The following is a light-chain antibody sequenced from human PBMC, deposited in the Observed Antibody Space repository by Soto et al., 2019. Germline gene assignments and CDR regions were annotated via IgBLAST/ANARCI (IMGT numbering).Light chain of an antibody. CDR2: DVT. V-gene: IGLV2-14*03. CDR1: TSDIGAYNY. Sequence: QSALTQPASVSGSPGQSITFSCTGTTSDIGAYNYVSWYQHHPGKAPKLLIYDVTDRPSGVSDRFSGSKSGTTASLTISWLQAEDEADYFCSSYTTINTVVVFGGGTKLTVL. J-gene: IGLJ3*02. CDR3: SSYTTINTVVV.